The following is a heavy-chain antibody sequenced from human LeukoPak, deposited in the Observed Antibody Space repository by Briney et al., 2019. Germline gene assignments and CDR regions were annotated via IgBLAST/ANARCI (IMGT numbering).Heavy chain of an antibody. V-gene: IGHV1-69*13. J-gene: IGHJ3*02. Sequence: GASVKVSCKASGGTFSSYAISWVRQAPGQGLEWMGGIIPIFGTANYAQKFQGRVTITGDESTSTAYMELSSLRSEDTALYYCALQLPHAFDIWGQGTMVTVSS. CDR1: GGTFSSYA. CDR3: ALQLPHAFDI. CDR2: IIPIFGTA. D-gene: IGHD2-2*01.